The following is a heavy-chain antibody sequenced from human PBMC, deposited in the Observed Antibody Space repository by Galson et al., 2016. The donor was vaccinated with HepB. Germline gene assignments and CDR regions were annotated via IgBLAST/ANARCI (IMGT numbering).Heavy chain of an antibody. J-gene: IGHJ4*02. Sequence: SLRLSCAASGFTFSSYDMHWVRQPTGKGLEWVSAIGTAGDTYYPGSVKGRFTISRENAKNSLYLQMNSLRAGDTAVYYCARGGDARLGLNMWGQGTLVTVSS. CDR3: ARGGDARLGLNM. V-gene: IGHV3-13*04. CDR2: IGTAGDT. D-gene: IGHD6-6*01. CDR1: GFTFSSYD.